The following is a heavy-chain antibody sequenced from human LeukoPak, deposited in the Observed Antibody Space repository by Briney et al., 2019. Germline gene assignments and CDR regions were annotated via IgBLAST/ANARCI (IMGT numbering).Heavy chain of an antibody. J-gene: IGHJ6*02. CDR1: GFTFDDYA. CDR2: ISWKSDSI. D-gene: IGHD3-9*01. V-gene: IGHV3-9*01. Sequence: GGSLRLSCVASGFTFDDYAMHWVRQAPGKGLEWVSGISWKSDSIGYADSVKGRFTISRDNAKNSLYLQMNSLRAEDTALYYCAKENYDILTGSLSEGMDVWGQGTTVTVSS. CDR3: AKENYDILTGSLSEGMDV.